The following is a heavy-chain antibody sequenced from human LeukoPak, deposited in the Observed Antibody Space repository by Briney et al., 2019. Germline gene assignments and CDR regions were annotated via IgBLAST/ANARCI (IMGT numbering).Heavy chain of an antibody. CDR2: ISGSGGST. V-gene: IGHV3-23*01. Sequence: GGSLRLSCAASGFTFSSYAMSWVRQAPGKGLEWVSAISGSGGSTYYADSVKGRFTISRDNSKNTLYLQMNSLRSDDTAVYYCARGDCSSTSCYDYYYYGMDVWGQGTTVTVSS. J-gene: IGHJ6*02. CDR3: ARGDCSSTSCYDYYYYGMDV. CDR1: GFTFSSYA. D-gene: IGHD2-2*01.